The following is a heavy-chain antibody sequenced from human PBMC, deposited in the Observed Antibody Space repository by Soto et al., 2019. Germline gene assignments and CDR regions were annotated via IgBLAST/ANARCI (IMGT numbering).Heavy chain of an antibody. CDR1: GFTFSTYW. J-gene: IGHJ4*02. Sequence: TGGSLRLSCAASGFTFSTYWMIWVRRAPGKGLEWVAHIKQDGSDMYYVDSVKGRFTISRDNAQNSLFLQMNSLRVEDTAVYYCVVTTRDYWGQGTLVTVSS. V-gene: IGHV3-7*02. D-gene: IGHD4-17*01. CDR3: VVTTRDY. CDR2: IKQDGSDM.